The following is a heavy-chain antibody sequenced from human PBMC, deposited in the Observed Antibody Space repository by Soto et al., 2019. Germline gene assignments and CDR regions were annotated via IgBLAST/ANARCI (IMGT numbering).Heavy chain of an antibody. CDR3: AREGFVSIAVAGTDDAFDI. CDR2: INPNSGGT. D-gene: IGHD6-19*01. Sequence: ASVKVSCKVSGYTFTGYYMHWVRHAPGQGLEWMGWINPNSGGTNYAQKFQGRVTTTRDTSISTAYMELSRLRSDDTAGYYCAREGFVSIAVAGTDDAFDIWGQGTMVTVSS. CDR1: GYTFTGYY. J-gene: IGHJ3*02. V-gene: IGHV1-2*02.